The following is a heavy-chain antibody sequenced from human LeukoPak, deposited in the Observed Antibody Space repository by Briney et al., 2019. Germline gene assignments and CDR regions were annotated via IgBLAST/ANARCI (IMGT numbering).Heavy chain of an antibody. J-gene: IGHJ4*02. CDR2: INHTGST. V-gene: IGHV4-30-2*01. CDR1: GGSISSGGYY. Sequence: ASQTLSLTCTVSGGSISSGGYYWIWIRQPPGKGLEWIGEINHTGSTNYNPSLTSRVTISVDTSNNQFSLKLSSVTAADTAVYYCARGHRGLGKVVPAAIGYWGQGTLVTVSS. D-gene: IGHD2-2*02. CDR3: ARGHRGLGKVVPAAIGY.